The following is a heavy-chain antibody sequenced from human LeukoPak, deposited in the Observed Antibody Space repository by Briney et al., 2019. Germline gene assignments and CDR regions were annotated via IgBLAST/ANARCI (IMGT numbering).Heavy chain of an antibody. D-gene: IGHD1-26*01. CDR1: GGTFSSYA. CDR2: ISYDGSNK. J-gene: IGHJ6*04. CDR3: SGSRSYYYYGMDV. Sequence: SCKASGGTFSSYAMHWVRQAPGKGLEWVAVISYDGSNKYYADSVKGRFTISRDNSKNTLYLQMNSLRAEDTAVYYGSGSRSYYYYGMDVWGKGTTVTVSS. V-gene: IGHV3-30*04.